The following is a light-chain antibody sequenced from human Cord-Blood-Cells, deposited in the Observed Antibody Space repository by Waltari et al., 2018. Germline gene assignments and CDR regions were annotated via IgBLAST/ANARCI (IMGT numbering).Light chain of an antibody. CDR2: EVN. CDR3: SSYAGSNNYVV. V-gene: IGLV2-8*01. Sequence: QSALTPPPSASGSPGQSVTISCTGTSSDGGVYNYVSWYQQPPGKAPKLMIYEVNKRPSGVPDRFSGSKSGNTASLTVSGLQAEDEADYFCSSYAGSNNYVVFGGGTKLTVL. J-gene: IGLJ2*01. CDR1: SSDGGVYNY.